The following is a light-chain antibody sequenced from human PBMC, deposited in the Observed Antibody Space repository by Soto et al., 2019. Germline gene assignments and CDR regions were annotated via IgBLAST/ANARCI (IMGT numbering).Light chain of an antibody. CDR1: SSNIGAGYD. J-gene: IGLJ1*01. V-gene: IGLV1-40*01. Sequence: QSVLTQPPSVSGAPGQRVTISCTGSSSNIGAGYDVHWYQQLPGTAPKLLIYGNSNRPSGVPDRFSGSKSGTSASLAITGLQAEDEADYYRQSYDSSLSGSHVFGTWTKLTVL. CDR3: QSYDSSLSGSHV. CDR2: GNS.